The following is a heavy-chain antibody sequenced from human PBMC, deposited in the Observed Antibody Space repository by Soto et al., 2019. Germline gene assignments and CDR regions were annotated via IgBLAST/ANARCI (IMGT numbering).Heavy chain of an antibody. CDR1: GFTFSSYA. D-gene: IGHD3-22*01. Sequence: GGSLRLSCAASGFTFSSYAMSWVRQAPGKGLEWVSAISGSGGSTYYADSVKGRFTISRDNSKNTLYLQMNSLRAEDTAVYYCVRYYYDSSGYYRLYSCAFDTWGQGTMVTVSS. V-gene: IGHV3-23*01. CDR2: ISGSGGST. CDR3: VRYYYDSSGYYRLYSCAFDT. J-gene: IGHJ3*02.